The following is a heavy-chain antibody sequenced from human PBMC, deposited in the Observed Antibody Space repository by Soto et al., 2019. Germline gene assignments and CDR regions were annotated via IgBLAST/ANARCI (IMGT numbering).Heavy chain of an antibody. J-gene: IGHJ4*02. D-gene: IGHD6-13*01. V-gene: IGHV3-23*01. CDR3: AKAFSWYDY. CDR1: GFTFSSYA. Sequence: EVQLLESGGGLIQPGGSLRLSCAASGFTFSSYAMNWVRQAPGKGLEWVSGISGSGGSTYYADSVKGRFTISRDNSKNTLYLQMSSLRAEDTAVYYFAKAFSWYDYWGQGTLVTVSS. CDR2: ISGSGGST.